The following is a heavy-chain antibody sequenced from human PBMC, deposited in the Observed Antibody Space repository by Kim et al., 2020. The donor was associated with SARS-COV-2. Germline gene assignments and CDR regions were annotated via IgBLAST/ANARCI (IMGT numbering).Heavy chain of an antibody. J-gene: IGHJ2*01. CDR3: ARGGAKWSRLYYYDSSGYYEHYWYFDL. D-gene: IGHD3-22*01. CDR1: GGSFSGYY. V-gene: IGHV4-34*01. Sequence: SETLSLTCAVYGGSFSGYYWSWIRQPPGKGLEWIGEINHSGSTNYNPSLKSRVTISVDTSKNQFSLKLSSVTAADTAVYYCARGGAKWSRLYYYDSSGYYEHYWYFDLWGRGTLVTVSS. CDR2: INHSGST.